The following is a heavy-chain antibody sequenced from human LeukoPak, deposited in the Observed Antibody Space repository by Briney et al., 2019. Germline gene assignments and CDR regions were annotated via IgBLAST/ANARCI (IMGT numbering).Heavy chain of an antibody. D-gene: IGHD3-3*01. Sequence: SETLSLTCAVYGGPFSGFYWSWIRQPPGKGLEWIGEINHSGSSVYNPSLESRVSISVDTSKNQFFLELSSVTAADTAVYFCAKREYFWSGPGGFDIWGQGTMVTVSP. V-gene: IGHV4-34*01. CDR3: AKREYFWSGPGGFDI. J-gene: IGHJ3*02. CDR2: INHSGSS. CDR1: GGPFSGFY.